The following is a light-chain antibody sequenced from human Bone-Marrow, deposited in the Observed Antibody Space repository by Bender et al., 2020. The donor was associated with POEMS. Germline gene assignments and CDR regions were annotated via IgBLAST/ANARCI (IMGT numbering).Light chain of an antibody. CDR2: EVT. CDR1: SNDVGTSNI. V-gene: IGLV2-23*02. CDR3: CSYANSRTWV. Sequence: QSALTQPASVSGSPGQSITVSCTGTSNDVGTSNIVSWYQQHPGKAPKLIIYEVTNRPSGVSNRFSGSKSGNTASLTISGLQAEDEADYYCCSYANSRTWVFGGGTKLTVL. J-gene: IGLJ3*02.